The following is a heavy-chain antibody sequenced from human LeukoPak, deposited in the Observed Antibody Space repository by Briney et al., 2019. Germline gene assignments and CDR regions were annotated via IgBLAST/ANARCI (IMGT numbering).Heavy chain of an antibody. CDR1: GYTFTGYY. CDR2: INPNSSGT. V-gene: IGHV1-2*02. J-gene: IGHJ4*02. D-gene: IGHD3-3*01. CDR3: ASITIFGVGFDY. Sequence: ASVKVSCKASGYTFTGYYMHWVRQAPGQGLEWMGWINPNSSGTNYAQKFQGRVTMTRDTSISTAYMELSRLRSDDTAVYYCASITIFGVGFDYWGQGTLVTVPS.